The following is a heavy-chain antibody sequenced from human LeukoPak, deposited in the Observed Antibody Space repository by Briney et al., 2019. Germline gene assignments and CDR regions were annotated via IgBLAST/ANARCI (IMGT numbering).Heavy chain of an antibody. CDR3: ARRAAMVPYYFDY. V-gene: IGHV4-59*01. D-gene: IGHD5-18*01. CDR1: GGSISSYY. CDR2: IYYSGST. J-gene: IGHJ4*02. Sequence: PSETLSPTCTVSGGSISSYYWSWIRQPPGKGLEWIGYIYYSGSTNYNPSLKSRVTISVDTSKNQFSLKLSSVTAADTAVYYCARRAAMVPYYFDYWGQGTLVTVSS.